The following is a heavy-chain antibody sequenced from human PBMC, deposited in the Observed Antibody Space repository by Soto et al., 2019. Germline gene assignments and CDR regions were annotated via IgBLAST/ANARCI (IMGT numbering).Heavy chain of an antibody. D-gene: IGHD5-12*01. V-gene: IGHV3-48*01. CDR2: ISSTSNTI. CDR3: ARTYFGGYDFADPFDY. CDR1: GFTFSTYS. Sequence: GGSLRLSCAASGFTFSTYSMTWVRQAPGKGMDWVSFISSTSNTIYYHESVSGRFNISRDNAKNSLYLQMKSLRAEDTAVYYCARTYFGGYDFADPFDYWGPGTLVTVSS. J-gene: IGHJ4*02.